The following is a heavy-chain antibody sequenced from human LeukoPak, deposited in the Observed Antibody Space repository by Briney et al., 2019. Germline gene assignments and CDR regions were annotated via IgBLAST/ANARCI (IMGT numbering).Heavy chain of an antibody. D-gene: IGHD3-16*02. Sequence: SETLSLTCTVSGGSISSGDYYWSCIRQPPGKGLECIGYIYYSGSTYYNPSLKSRVTISVDTSKNQFSLKLSSVTAADTAVYYCARDVITFGGVIVIRAFDIWGQGTMVTVSS. CDR2: IYYSGST. V-gene: IGHV4-30-4*01. CDR1: GGSISSGDYY. J-gene: IGHJ3*02. CDR3: ARDVITFGGVIVIRAFDI.